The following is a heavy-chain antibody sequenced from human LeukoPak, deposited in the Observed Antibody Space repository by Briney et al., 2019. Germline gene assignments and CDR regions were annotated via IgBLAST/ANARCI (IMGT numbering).Heavy chain of an antibody. Sequence: GGSLRLSCAASGFTFSSYEMNWVRQAPGKGLEWVSYISSSGSTIYYADSVKGRFTISRDKAKNSLYLQMNSLRAEDTAVYYCARFNMVRGVYYGMDVWSQGTTITVSS. V-gene: IGHV3-48*03. CDR3: ARFNMVRGVYYGMDV. D-gene: IGHD3-10*01. J-gene: IGHJ6*02. CDR1: GFTFSSYE. CDR2: ISSSGSTI.